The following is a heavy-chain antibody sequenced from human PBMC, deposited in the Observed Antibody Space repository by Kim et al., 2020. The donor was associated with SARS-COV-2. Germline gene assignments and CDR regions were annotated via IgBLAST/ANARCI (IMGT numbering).Heavy chain of an antibody. CDR2: ITGDST. J-gene: IGHJ4*02. CDR1: GFTFSDYA. V-gene: IGHV3-23*01. Sequence: GGSLRLSCAASGFTFSDYAMRWVRRAPGKGLEWVSTITGDSTYYADSVKGRFTVSRDNSKNTVYLQMNSLRAEDTALYYCLNGRSRDGTFEYWGQGTLVTVSS. D-gene: IGHD2-2*01. CDR3: LNGRSRDGTFEY.